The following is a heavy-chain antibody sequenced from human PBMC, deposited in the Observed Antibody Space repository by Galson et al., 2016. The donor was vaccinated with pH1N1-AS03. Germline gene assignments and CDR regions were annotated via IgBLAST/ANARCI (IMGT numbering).Heavy chain of an antibody. Sequence: SLRLSCAASGFTFVSYKLHWVRQAPGKGLEWVAVIMYHVNRTYYAHSVNGRFTITRDNSKNTLYLQMDSLRAEDTAIYYCARNFSERDSYYYSTAGSWGQGTQVTVSS. CDR2: IMYHVNRT. CDR1: GFTFVSYK. CDR3: ARNFSERDSYYYSTAGS. J-gene: IGHJ4*02. D-gene: IGHD1-26*01. V-gene: IGHV3-30-3*01.